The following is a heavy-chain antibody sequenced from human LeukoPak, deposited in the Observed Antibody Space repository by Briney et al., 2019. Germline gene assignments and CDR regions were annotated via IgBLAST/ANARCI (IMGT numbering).Heavy chain of an antibody. D-gene: IGHD3-22*01. CDR1: GGTLSNYT. J-gene: IGHJ4*02. Sequence: GSSVKVSCKASGGTLSNYTISWVRQAPGEGLEWMGRIIPIFGLANYAQKFQGRVTITADKSTSTAYMELSSLRSEDTAVYYCAREYYDSSGPPGYWGQGTLVTVSS. V-gene: IGHV1-69*04. CDR2: IIPIFGLA. CDR3: AREYYDSSGPPGY.